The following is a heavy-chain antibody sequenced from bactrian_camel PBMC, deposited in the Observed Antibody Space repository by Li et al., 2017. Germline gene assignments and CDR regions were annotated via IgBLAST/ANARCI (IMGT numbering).Heavy chain of an antibody. CDR3: AADSPYRCPMKPTPDEFAH. Sequence: VQLVESGGGLVQPGGSLRLSCAASGFTFSNRGMSWVRQAPGKGLEWVSAINSGGDSTFYADSVAGRFIISQDNSKNRLSLQMNSLKPEDTARYYCAADSPYRCPMKPTPDEFAHWGQGTQVTVS. J-gene: IGHJ4*01. D-gene: IGHD3*01. CDR1: GFTFSNRG. CDR2: INSGGDST. V-gene: IGHV3S40*01.